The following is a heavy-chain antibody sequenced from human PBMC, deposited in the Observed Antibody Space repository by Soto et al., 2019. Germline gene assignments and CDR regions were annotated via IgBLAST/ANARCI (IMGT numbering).Heavy chain of an antibody. D-gene: IGHD5-18*01. CDR3: ARVDTAMGTGFDY. CDR2: IYYSGST. J-gene: IGHJ4*02. CDR1: GGSISSGGYY. Sequence: PSETLSLTCTVSGGSISSGGYYWSWIRQPPGKGLEWIGYIYYSGSTYYNPSLKSRVTISVDTSKNQFSLKLSSVTAADTAVYYCARVDTAMGTGFDYWGQGTLVTVSS. V-gene: IGHV4-30-4*01.